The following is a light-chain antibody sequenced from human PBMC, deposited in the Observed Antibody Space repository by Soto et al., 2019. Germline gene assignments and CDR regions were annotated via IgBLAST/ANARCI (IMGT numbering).Light chain of an antibody. CDR3: QKYNSAPWT. V-gene: IGKV1-27*01. J-gene: IGKJ1*01. CDR1: QGISKY. CDR2: AAS. Sequence: DIQMTQSPSSLSASVGDRVTITCRASQGISKYLAWYQQKPGKVPKLLIYAASTLQSEVPSRFRGSGSGTDFTLTISSLQPEDVATYYCQKYNSAPWTFGQGTKVEIK.